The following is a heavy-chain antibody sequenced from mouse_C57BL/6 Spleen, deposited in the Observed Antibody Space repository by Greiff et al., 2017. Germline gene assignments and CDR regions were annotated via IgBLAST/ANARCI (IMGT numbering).Heavy chain of an antibody. CDR3: APTTVVEEDWFAY. CDR2: INPSSGYT. D-gene: IGHD1-1*01. Sequence: QVQLKESGAELAKPGASVKLSCKASGYTFTSYWMHWVKQRPGQGLEWIGYINPSSGYTKYNQKFKDKATLTADKSSSTAYMQLSSLTYEDSAVYYCAPTTVVEEDWFAYWGQGTLVTVSA. J-gene: IGHJ3*01. CDR1: GYTFTSYW. V-gene: IGHV1-7*01.